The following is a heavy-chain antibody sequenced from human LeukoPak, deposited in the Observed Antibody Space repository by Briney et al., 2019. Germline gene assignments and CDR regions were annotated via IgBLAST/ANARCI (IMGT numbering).Heavy chain of an antibody. D-gene: IGHD3-10*01. Sequence: GESLKISSKCSGYCFTNNWIGWPRQMPGKLVEWLAIIGPGDSDTRYSASFQGQVTISADKNISTAYLQQNSLKASDSAMYYCVRQDLEPWVGDLKTRGSWFDPWGQGTLVTVSS. CDR1: GYCFTNNW. CDR2: IGPGDSDT. V-gene: IGHV5-51*01. J-gene: IGHJ5*02. CDR3: VRQDLEPWVGDLKTRGSWFDP.